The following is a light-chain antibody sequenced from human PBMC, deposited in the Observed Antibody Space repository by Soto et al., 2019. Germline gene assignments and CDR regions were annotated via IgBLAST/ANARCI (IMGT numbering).Light chain of an antibody. J-gene: IGKJ4*01. Sequence: DIQMTQSPSSVSASVGDRVTITCRASQGISNWLAWYQQQPGKAPKLLIYGASSLQSGVPSRFSGGGSGTHFTLSIRSLQPENFATYDCQQANTFHPLTFGGGTKVEI. CDR1: QGISNW. CDR2: GAS. CDR3: QQANTFHPLT. V-gene: IGKV1-12*01.